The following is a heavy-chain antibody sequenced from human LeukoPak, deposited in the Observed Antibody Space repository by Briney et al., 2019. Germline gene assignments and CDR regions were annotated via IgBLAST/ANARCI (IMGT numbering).Heavy chain of an antibody. V-gene: IGHV4-39*07. J-gene: IGHJ4*02. D-gene: IGHD6-13*01. Sequence: SETLSLTCTVSGGSISSSSYYWGWIRQPPGKGLEWIGSIYYSGSTYYNPSLKSRVTISVDTSKNQFSLKLSSVTAADTAVYYCARTFTGIAAAVRNYFDYWGQGTLVTVSS. CDR2: IYYSGST. CDR3: ARTFTGIAAAVRNYFDY. CDR1: GGSISSSSYY.